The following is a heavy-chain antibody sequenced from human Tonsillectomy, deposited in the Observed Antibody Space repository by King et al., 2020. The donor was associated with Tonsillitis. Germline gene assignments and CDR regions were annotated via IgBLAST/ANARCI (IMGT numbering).Heavy chain of an antibody. Sequence: VQLQESGPGLVKPSETLSPTCTVSGAPISSYYWSWIRQPPGMRLEWIGYMYYSGTTNYNPSLKSRVTVSVDTSTNHFSLKLSSVTAADTAVYYCARVRTPNNHAFDIWGQGTMVTVSS. CDR1: GAPISSYY. CDR3: ARVRTPNNHAFDI. D-gene: IGHD1/OR15-1a*01. CDR2: MYYSGTT. J-gene: IGHJ3*02. V-gene: IGHV4-59*01.